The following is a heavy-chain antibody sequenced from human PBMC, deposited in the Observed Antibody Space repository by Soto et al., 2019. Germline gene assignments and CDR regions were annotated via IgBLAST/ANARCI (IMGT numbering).Heavy chain of an antibody. CDR2: FHNDKST. D-gene: IGHD2-2*01. V-gene: IGHV4-59*01. CDR1: GDSSAAYY. CDR3: ARDSTSWFLFDT. J-gene: IGHJ4*02. Sequence: SETLSLTCSVSGDSSAAYYWNWIRQPPGKPLEWIGYFHNDKSTTYNPSLKSRASISVDSSKRQVSLKISSVTAADTAVYYCARDSTSWFLFDTWGQGVLVTVSS.